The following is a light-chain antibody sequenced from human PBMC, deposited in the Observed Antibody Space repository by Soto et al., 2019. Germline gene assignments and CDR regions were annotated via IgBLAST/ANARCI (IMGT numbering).Light chain of an antibody. CDR2: EAS. CDR1: RSIGRW. V-gene: IGKV1-5*01. Sequence: DIQLTQSPSTLSASVGDRITITCRASRSIGRWLAWYQQKPGRAPKVLIYEASNLESGVPSRFSGSGFGTEFTLSISSLQPDDVGTYCCQEYSSVFGGGTRVEIK. CDR3: QEYSSV. J-gene: IGKJ4*01.